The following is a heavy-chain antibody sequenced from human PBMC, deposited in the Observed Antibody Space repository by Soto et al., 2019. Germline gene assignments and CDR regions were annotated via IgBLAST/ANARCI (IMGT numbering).Heavy chain of an antibody. CDR2: ISAYNGNT. CDR1: GYTFTSYG. J-gene: IGHJ6*02. Sequence: GASVKVSCKASGYTFTSYGISWVRQAPGQGLEWMGWISAYNGNTNYAQKLQGRVTMTTDTSTSTAYMELRSLRSDDTAVYYCARVQYYDSSGYYRADYYGMDVWGQGTTVTVSS. V-gene: IGHV1-18*01. CDR3: ARVQYYDSSGYYRADYYGMDV. D-gene: IGHD3-22*01.